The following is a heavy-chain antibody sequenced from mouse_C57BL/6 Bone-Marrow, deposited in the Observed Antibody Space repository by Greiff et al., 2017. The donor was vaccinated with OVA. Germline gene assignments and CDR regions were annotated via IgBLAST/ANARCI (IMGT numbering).Heavy chain of an antibody. CDR1: GFNIKDDY. J-gene: IGHJ2*01. Sequence: VHVKQSGAELVRPGASVKLSCTASGFNIKDDYMHWVKQRPEQGLEWIGWIDPENGDTEYASKFQGKATITADTSSNTAYLQLSSLTSEDTAVYYCTTYYEDYWGQGTTLTVSS. D-gene: IGHD2-4*01. V-gene: IGHV14-4*01. CDR2: IDPENGDT. CDR3: TTYYEDY.